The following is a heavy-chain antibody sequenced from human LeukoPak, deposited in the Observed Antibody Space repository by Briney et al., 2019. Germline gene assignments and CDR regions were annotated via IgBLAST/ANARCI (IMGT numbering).Heavy chain of an antibody. CDR2: IYYSGTT. Sequence: SDPLSLPCTVSGGSIISGGYYWSWIRQHPGKGVEWICYIYYSGTTYYNPSLKSQVTISVDTSNNQFSLKVTSVTAADTAVYYCAKSGDGYNFDYWGQGTLVTVSS. D-gene: IGHD5-24*01. J-gene: IGHJ4*02. V-gene: IGHV4-31*01. CDR3: AKSGDGYNFDY. CDR1: GGSIISGGYY.